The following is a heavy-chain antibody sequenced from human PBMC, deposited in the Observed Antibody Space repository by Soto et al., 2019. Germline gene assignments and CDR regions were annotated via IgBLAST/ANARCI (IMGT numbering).Heavy chain of an antibody. Sequence: SSETLSLTRPVSGGSISLEYYHLTRVRQSPGKGLEWIGYIHYSGSIIYNPSFKSRVTISVDTSKNQFSLQLSSVTAADTAVYFCAREDDGGDRDYYGLDVWGQGTTVTVSS. J-gene: IGHJ6*02. CDR2: IHYSGSI. CDR3: AREDDGGDRDYYGLDV. CDR1: GGSISLEYYH. D-gene: IGHD2-21*02. V-gene: IGHV4-30-4*08.